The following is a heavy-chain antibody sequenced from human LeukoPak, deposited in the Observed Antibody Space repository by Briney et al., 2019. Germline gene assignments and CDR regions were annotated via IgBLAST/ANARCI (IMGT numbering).Heavy chain of an antibody. D-gene: IGHD3-22*01. CDR1: GFTFSSYD. CDR3: AGQINSGSFNWFDP. Sequence: GGPLRLSCAASGFTFSSYDMNWVRQAPGKGLEWVSFISSSGRTIYYADSVKGRFTISRDNAKNSLYLQMNSLTDEDTAVYYCAGQINSGSFNWFDPWGQGTLVVVSS. CDR2: ISSSGRTI. V-gene: IGHV3-48*03. J-gene: IGHJ5*02.